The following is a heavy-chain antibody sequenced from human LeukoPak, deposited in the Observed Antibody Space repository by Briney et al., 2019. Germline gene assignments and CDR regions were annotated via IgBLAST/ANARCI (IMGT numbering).Heavy chain of an antibody. V-gene: IGHV3-53*01. D-gene: IGHD3-10*01. J-gene: IGHJ3*02. Sequence: GGSLRLSCAASGFTVSTNYMNWVRQAPGKGLEWVSVLYSGGGTYYADSVKGRFTISRDSSKNTLYLQMNSLRAEDTAVYYCVRDEGSGSGSFDIRGQGTMVTVSS. CDR2: LYSGGGT. CDR3: VRDEGSGSGSFDI. CDR1: GFTVSTNY.